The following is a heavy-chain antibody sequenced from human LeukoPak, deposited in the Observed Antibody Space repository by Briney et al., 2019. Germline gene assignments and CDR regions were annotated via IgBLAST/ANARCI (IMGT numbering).Heavy chain of an antibody. CDR3: ARHPSGTYSPFDY. CDR1: GYSFTNSW. D-gene: IGHD1-26*01. CDR2: IYPGDSDT. J-gene: IGHJ4*02. V-gene: IGHV5-51*01. Sequence: GESLKISCKGYGYSFTNSWIGWVRQMPGKGLEWMGIIYPGDSDTRYSPSFQGQVTISADKSISTAYPQWSSLKASDTAIYYCARHPSGTYSPFDYWGQGTQVTVSS.